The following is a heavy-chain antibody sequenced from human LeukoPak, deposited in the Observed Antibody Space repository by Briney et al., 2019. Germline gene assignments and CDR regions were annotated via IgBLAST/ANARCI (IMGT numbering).Heavy chain of an antibody. CDR1: GGSISSYY. CDR2: INHSGST. Sequence: SETLSLTCTVSGGSISSYYWSWIRQPPGKGLEWIGEINHSGSTNYNPSLKSRVTISVDTSKNQFSLKLSSVTAADTAVYYCARKRGAKYYFDYWGQGTLVTVSS. CDR3: ARKRGAKYYFDY. D-gene: IGHD1-26*01. J-gene: IGHJ4*02. V-gene: IGHV4-34*01.